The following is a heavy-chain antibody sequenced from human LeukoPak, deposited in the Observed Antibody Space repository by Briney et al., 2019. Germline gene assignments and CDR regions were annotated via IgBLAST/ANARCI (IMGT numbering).Heavy chain of an antibody. CDR2: IYHSGST. D-gene: IGHD1-26*01. CDR3: ASVRWELGEFDY. Sequence: SGTLSLTCAVSGGSISSSNWWSWVRQPPGKGLEWIGEIYHSGSTDYNPSLKSRVTISVDKSKNQFSLKLSSVTAADTAVYYCASVRWELGEFDYWGQGTLVTVSS. J-gene: IGHJ4*02. CDR1: GGSISSSNW. V-gene: IGHV4-4*02.